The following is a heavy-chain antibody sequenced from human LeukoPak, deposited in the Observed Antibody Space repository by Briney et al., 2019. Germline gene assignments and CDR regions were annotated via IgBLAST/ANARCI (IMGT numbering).Heavy chain of an antibody. Sequence: GEALKISCKGSGFPLTSYWLGWVRPLPGKGVELMEIIYLGDCDTRYSPSCQGQVTISGDESITTAYLQWTSLKASDTAMYYCARRSRGYTYGNNDFEYWGQGTPVTVSS. CDR3: ARRSRGYTYGNNDFEY. D-gene: IGHD5-18*01. V-gene: IGHV5-51*01. J-gene: IGHJ4*02. CDR1: GFPLTSYW. CDR2: IYLGDCDT.